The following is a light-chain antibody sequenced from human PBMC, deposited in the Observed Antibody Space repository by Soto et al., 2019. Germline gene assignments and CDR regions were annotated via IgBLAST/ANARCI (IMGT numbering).Light chain of an antibody. Sequence: EIELTQSPGTLSLSPGERATLSCRASQSAGNTYLAWYQQKPGQAPRLLIYVTFSRATGIPDRFSGSGSGTEFTLTIGRVEPEDFAVYDCQQYGSSRTFGQGTKVEVK. CDR3: QQYGSSRT. V-gene: IGKV3-20*01. CDR1: QSAGNTY. CDR2: VTF. J-gene: IGKJ1*01.